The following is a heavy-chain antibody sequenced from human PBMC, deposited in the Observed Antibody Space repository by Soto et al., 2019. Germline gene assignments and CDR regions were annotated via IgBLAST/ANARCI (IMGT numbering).Heavy chain of an antibody. CDR1: GFTFSTYG. CDR2: IWYDGSNQ. CDR3: ARDLGSFNYGSAYFDY. Sequence: GGSLRLSCAQSGFTFSTYGMHWVRQAPGKGLEWVAVIWYDGSNQYYADSVKSRFTISGDDSKNMFYLQMNSLRAEDTAVYYCARDLGSFNYGSAYFDYWGQGPQVTVS. J-gene: IGHJ4*02. D-gene: IGHD3-10*01. V-gene: IGHV3-33*01.